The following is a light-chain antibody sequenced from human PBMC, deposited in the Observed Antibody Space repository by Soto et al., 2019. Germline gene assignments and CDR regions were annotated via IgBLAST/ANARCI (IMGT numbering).Light chain of an antibody. V-gene: IGLV2-14*03. J-gene: IGLJ2*01. CDR3: SSYATGNTVI. CDR1: RNDVGGYNY. Sequence: QSALTQPASVSGSLGQSITIPCTGTRNDVGGYNYVSWYQQHPGKAPKLILYDVTNRPSGISYRFSGSKSGNTASLTISGLQAEDESDYYCSSYATGNTVIFGGGTKLTVL. CDR2: DVT.